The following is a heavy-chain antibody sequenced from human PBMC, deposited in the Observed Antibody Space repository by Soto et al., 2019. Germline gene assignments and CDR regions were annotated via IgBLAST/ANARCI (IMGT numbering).Heavy chain of an antibody. V-gene: IGHV4-39*01. CDR1: GASINNFAYY. Sequence: PSETLSLTCSVSGASINNFAYYWGWIRQPPGKGLEWIGTVYYNENTYHNPSLKSRVAISVDTAKNQFSLNLRSVTAADTAIYFCARRERYYGSPGWFDPWGQGTLVTVSS. CDR3: ARRERYYGSPGWFDP. D-gene: IGHD3-10*01. J-gene: IGHJ5*01. CDR2: VYYNENT.